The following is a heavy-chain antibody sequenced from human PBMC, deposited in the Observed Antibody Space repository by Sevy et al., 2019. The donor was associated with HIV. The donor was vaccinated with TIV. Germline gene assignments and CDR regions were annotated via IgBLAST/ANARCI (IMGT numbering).Heavy chain of an antibody. D-gene: IGHD2-15*01. V-gene: IGHV1-18*01. J-gene: IGHJ4*02. CDR3: ARAYCSGGRCYSLAY. Sequence: ASVKVSCKASGYTFNTYRISWVRQAPGQGLELMGWVSARNGDTNYAQKFQGRVTMITDTSTSTAYMDLRSLRPDDTAIYYCARAYCSGGRCYSLAYWGQGTLVTVSS. CDR1: GYTFNTYR. CDR2: VSARNGDT.